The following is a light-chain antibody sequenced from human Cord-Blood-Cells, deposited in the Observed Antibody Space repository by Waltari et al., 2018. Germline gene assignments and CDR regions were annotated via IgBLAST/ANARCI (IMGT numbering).Light chain of an antibody. Sequence: DIVMTQSPVSLPVSLGERATITCKSSQSFLHSANNKNYLVWYQQKPGQPPKLLIYWSSTRESGVPDRCSGSGSGTDFTLTNSSRQDEDAAVDYCQQYYSTLIYSFGQGTKLEIK. V-gene: IGKV4-1*01. J-gene: IGKJ2*03. CDR1: QSFLHSANNKNY. CDR3: QQYYSTLIYS. CDR2: WSS.